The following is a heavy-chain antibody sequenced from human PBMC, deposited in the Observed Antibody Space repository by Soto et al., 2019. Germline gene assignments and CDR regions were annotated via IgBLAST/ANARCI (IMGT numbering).Heavy chain of an antibody. CDR3: VRRVSGNYDY. Sequence: EVQLAESGGGMVQPGGSLRLSCVASGFTFSSYDMHWVRQAPGKGLEYVSSISSNGGTTYYGNSVKGRFTISRDNSQTTLYLQMGSLRAEDMAVYYCVRRVSGNYDYWGQGTLVTVSS. J-gene: IGHJ4*02. D-gene: IGHD1-7*01. CDR2: ISSNGGTT. V-gene: IGHV3-64*01. CDR1: GFTFSSYD.